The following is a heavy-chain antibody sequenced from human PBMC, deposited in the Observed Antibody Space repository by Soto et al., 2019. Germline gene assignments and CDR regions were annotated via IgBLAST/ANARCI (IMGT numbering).Heavy chain of an antibody. V-gene: IGHV4-30-2*01. J-gene: IGHJ5*02. CDR2: IYHSGST. CDR1: GGSISSGGYS. Sequence: QLQLQESGSGLVKPSQTLSLTCAVSGGSISSGGYSWSWIRQPPGKGLECIGYIYHSGSTYYNPSLKSRVTTSVDRSKNQFSLKLSSVTAADTAVYYCASRPPYYYGSGSYGFDPWGQGTQVTVSS. D-gene: IGHD3-10*01. CDR3: ASRPPYYYGSGSYGFDP.